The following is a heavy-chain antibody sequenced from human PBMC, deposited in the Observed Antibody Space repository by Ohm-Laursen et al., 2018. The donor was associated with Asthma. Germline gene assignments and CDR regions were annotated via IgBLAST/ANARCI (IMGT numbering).Heavy chain of an antibody. CDR3: AKDEYSPTLGVGAFDF. V-gene: IGHV3-23*01. J-gene: IGHJ3*01. CDR1: GFTFRNYA. CDR2: ISLGGGGT. Sequence: SLRLSCAASGFTFRNYAMTWVRQAPGKGLEWVSTISLGGGGTYFADSVRGRFTISRDNSNNMLYLHMNSLRADDTAVYYFAKDEYSPTLGVGAFDFWGQGTMVTASS. D-gene: IGHD2/OR15-2a*01.